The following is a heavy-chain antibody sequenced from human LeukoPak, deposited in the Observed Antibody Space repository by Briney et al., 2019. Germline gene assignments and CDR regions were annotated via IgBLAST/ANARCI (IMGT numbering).Heavy chain of an antibody. Sequence: PGGSLRLSCTVSGGSISSYYWSWIRQPPGKGLEWIGYIYYSGSTNYNPSLKSRVTISVDTSKNQFSLKLSSVTAADTAVYYCARETDDYVWGSYRQNWFDPRGQGTLVTVSS. CDR1: GGSISSYY. CDR3: ARETDDYVWGSYRQNWFDP. D-gene: IGHD3-16*02. CDR2: IYYSGST. V-gene: IGHV4-59*01. J-gene: IGHJ5*02.